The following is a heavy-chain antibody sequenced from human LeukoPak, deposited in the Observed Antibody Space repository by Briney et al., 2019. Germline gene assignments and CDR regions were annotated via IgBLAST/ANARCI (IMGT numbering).Heavy chain of an antibody. CDR1: GGSISSYY. D-gene: IGHD5-18*01. J-gene: IGHJ4*02. V-gene: IGHV4-4*07. CDR3: ARHVGIHLWSLYFDY. CDR2: IYTSGST. Sequence: SDTLSLTCTVSGGSISSYYWSWIRQPAGKGLEWIGRIYTSGSTNYDPSLKSRVTMSVDTSNHQFSLKLTSVTAADTAVYYCARHVGIHLWSLYFDYWGQGSLVTVSS.